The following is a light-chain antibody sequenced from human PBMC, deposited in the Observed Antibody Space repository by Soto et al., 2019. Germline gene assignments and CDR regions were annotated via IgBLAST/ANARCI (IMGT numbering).Light chain of an antibody. CDR3: QQYNSYSHT. V-gene: IGKV1-5*03. CDR2: KAS. CDR1: QSIDRY. Sequence: DIQMTQSPSSLSASVGDRVTITCRASQSIDRYVNWYHQKPGKAPKLLIYKASGLESGVPSRFSGSGSGTEFTLTISSLQPDDFATYYCQQYNSYSHTFGQGTKVDIK. J-gene: IGKJ1*01.